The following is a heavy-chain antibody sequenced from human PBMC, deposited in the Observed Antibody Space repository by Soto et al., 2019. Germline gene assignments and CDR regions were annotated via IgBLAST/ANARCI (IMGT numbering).Heavy chain of an antibody. D-gene: IGHD3-9*01. V-gene: IGHV1-69*01. J-gene: IGHJ6*02. CDR1: GSTFSSYA. CDR2: IIPIFGTA. Sequence: QVQLVQSGAEVKKPGSSVKVSCKASGSTFSSYAISWVRQAPGQGLEWMGGIIPIFGTANYAQKFQGRVTITADESTSTAYMELSSLRSEDTAVYYCARGSYYDISYYYYGMDVWGQGTTVTVSS. CDR3: ARGSYYDISYYYYGMDV.